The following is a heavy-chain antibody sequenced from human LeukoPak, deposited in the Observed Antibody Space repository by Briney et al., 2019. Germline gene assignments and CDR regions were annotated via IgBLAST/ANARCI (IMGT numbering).Heavy chain of an antibody. Sequence: ASVKVSCKASGGTFSSYAISWVRQAPGQGLEWMGGIIPIFGTANYAQKFQGRVTITADKSTSTAYMELSSLRSEDTAVYYCARDNYDFWSGYGHYFDYWGQGTLVTVSS. CDR2: IIPIFGTA. CDR3: ARDNYDFWSGYGHYFDY. D-gene: IGHD3-3*01. J-gene: IGHJ4*02. V-gene: IGHV1-69*06. CDR1: GGTFSSYA.